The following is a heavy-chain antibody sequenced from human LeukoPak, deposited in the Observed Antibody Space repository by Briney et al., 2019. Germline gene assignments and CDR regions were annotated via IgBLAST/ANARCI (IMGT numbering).Heavy chain of an antibody. CDR2: IYYSGST. V-gene: IGHV4-39*01. J-gene: IGHJ5*02. Sequence: PSETLSLTCTVPGGSISSSSYYWGRIRQPPGKGLEWIGSIYYSGSTYYNPSLKSRVTISVDTSKNQFSLKLSSVTAADTAVYYCARFPYSSSWDYRFDHWAQGTLVTVSS. CDR3: ARFPYSSSWDYRFDH. CDR1: GGSISSSSYY. D-gene: IGHD6-13*01.